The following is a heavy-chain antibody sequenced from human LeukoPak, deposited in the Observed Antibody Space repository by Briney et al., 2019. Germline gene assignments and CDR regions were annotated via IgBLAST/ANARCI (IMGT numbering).Heavy chain of an antibody. V-gene: IGHV1-58*01. D-gene: IGHD3-10*01. Sequence: SVKVSCKASGFTFTSSAVQWVRQARGRRLEWIGWIVVGSGNTNYAQKFQERVTITRDVSTSTAYMELSSLRSEDTAVYYCAAVPHYMVRGVIRNDYWGQGTLVTVSS. CDR3: AAVPHYMVRGVIRNDY. J-gene: IGHJ4*02. CDR2: IVVGSGNT. CDR1: GFTFTSSA.